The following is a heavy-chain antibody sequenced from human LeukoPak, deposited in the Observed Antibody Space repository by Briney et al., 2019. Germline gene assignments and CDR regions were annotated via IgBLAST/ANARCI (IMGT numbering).Heavy chain of an antibody. Sequence: GGSLRLSCSDSGFTFSSYAMHWVRQAPGKGLEYVSAISSNGGNTYYADSVKGRFTISRDNSKNTLYLQMNSLRAEDTAVYYCARDPTYDSSGYNFDYWGQGTLVTVSS. V-gene: IGHV3-64*04. CDR2: ISSNGGNT. CDR3: ARDPTYDSSGYNFDY. CDR1: GFTFSSYA. J-gene: IGHJ4*02. D-gene: IGHD3-22*01.